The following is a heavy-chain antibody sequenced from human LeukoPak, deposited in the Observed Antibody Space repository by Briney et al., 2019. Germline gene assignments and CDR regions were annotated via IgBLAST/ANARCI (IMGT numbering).Heavy chain of an antibody. D-gene: IGHD2-2*01. Sequence: ASVKVSCKASGYTFTSYGISWVRQAPGQGLEWMGWISAYNGNTNYAQKLQGRVTMTTDTSTSTAYMELRSLRSDDTAVYYCARGIPIVVVPAAIRDHYYCYYMEVWGKGTTVTVSS. V-gene: IGHV1-18*01. CDR3: ARGIPIVVVPAAIRDHYYCYYMEV. J-gene: IGHJ6*03. CDR2: ISAYNGNT. CDR1: GYTFTSYG.